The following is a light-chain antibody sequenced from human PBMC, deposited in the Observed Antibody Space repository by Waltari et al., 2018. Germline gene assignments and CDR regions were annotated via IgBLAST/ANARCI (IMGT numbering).Light chain of an antibody. CDR3: QQYSSFST. J-gene: IGKJ2*01. Sequence: DIQMTQSPSTLSASVGDRVTISCRASQNVGTWLAWYQQKPGKAPKLMIYMASSLESGVPSRFSGSGSGTEFTLTISSLQPDGFATYYCQQYSSFSTFGQGTKV. CDR2: MAS. CDR1: QNVGTW. V-gene: IGKV1-5*03.